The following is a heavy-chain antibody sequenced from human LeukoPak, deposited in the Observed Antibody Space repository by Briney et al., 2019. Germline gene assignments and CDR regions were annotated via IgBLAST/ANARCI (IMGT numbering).Heavy chain of an antibody. V-gene: IGHV4-59*01. Sequence: SETLSLTCTVSSGSISSYYWSWIRQPPGKELEWIGYIYYSGTTNYKPSLNSRVTISLDASKKQLSLTLNSVTAADTAVYYCARGARSSWLGLWGQGTLVTVSS. CDR3: ARGARSSWLGL. CDR1: SGSISSYY. J-gene: IGHJ4*02. CDR2: IYYSGTT. D-gene: IGHD6-13*01.